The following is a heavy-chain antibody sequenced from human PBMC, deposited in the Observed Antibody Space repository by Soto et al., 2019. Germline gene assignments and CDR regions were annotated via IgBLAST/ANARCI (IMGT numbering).Heavy chain of an antibody. D-gene: IGHD2-15*01. V-gene: IGHV1-18*01. CDR2: ISAYNGNT. J-gene: IGHJ4*02. CDR1: RYTFASYG. Sequence: ASVKVSCKDSRYTFASYGLSWVRQAPGQGLEWMGWISAYNGNTNYAQKLKSRVTLSVDTSNNQFSLKLSSVTAADTTVYYCAKHFLRGGPSVLAFWGKGT. CDR3: AKHFLRGGPSVLAF.